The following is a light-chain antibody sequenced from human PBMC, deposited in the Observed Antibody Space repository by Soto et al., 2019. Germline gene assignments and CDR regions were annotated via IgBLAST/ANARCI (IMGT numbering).Light chain of an antibody. J-gene: IGKJ1*01. Sequence: DIQMTQSPSTLSASVGDRVTITCRASQSINNRLVCYQQKPGIAPKLLIYKASSLESGVPSRFSGSGSGTEFTLTISSLLPEDFTTYYCQQDNSYPWTFGPGTEVEIK. CDR1: QSINNR. CDR2: KAS. CDR3: QQDNSYPWT. V-gene: IGKV1-5*03.